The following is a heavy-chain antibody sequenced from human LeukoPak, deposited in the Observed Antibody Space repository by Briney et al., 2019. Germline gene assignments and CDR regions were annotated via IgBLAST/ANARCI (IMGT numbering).Heavy chain of an antibody. J-gene: IGHJ5*02. CDR2: ISYDGSAK. D-gene: IGHD4-11*01. Sequence: PGGSLRLSCAASGFDFCSYGMHWVRQAPGKGLEWVGVISYDGSAKFYAESVEGRFTISRDNSKNTLYLQMNTLRAEDTAVYYCAKAGRNYHNWFAPWGQGTLATVSS. CDR3: AKAGRNYHNWFAP. V-gene: IGHV3-30*18. CDR1: GFDFCSYG.